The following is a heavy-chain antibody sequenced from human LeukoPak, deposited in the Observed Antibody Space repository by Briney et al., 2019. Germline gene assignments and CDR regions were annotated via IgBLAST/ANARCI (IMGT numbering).Heavy chain of an antibody. V-gene: IGHV3-30*02. CDR3: AKVYYDSSDTDAFDI. CDR1: GFIFSTYE. J-gene: IGHJ3*02. CDR2: IRYDGSNK. Sequence: PGGSLRLSCAASGFIFSTYEFHWVRQAPGKGLEWVAFIRYDGSNKYYADSVKGRFTISRDNSKNTLYLQMNSLRAEDTAVYYCAKVYYDSSDTDAFDIWGQGTMVTVSS. D-gene: IGHD3-22*01.